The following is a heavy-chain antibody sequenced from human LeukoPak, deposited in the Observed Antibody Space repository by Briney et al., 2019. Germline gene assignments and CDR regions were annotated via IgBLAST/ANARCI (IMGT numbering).Heavy chain of an antibody. D-gene: IGHD2-2*01. Sequence: PSETLSLTCAVYGGTFSGYYWGWIRQPPGKGLEWIGEINHSGSTNYNPSLKSRVTISVDTSKNQFSLKLSSVTAADTAVYYCARGTYQLLHNWFDPWGQGTLVTVSS. CDR2: INHSGST. CDR3: ARGTYQLLHNWFDP. J-gene: IGHJ5*02. CDR1: GGTFSGYY. V-gene: IGHV4-34*01.